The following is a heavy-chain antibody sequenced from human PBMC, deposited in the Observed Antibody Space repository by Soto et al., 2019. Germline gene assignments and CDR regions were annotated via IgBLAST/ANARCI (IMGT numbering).Heavy chain of an antibody. CDR2: IIPIFGTA. CDR1: GYTFTSRG. CDR3: ARGAFYSSSWHHYGY. J-gene: IGHJ4*02. Sequence: GASVKVSCKASGYTFTSRGMHWVRQAPGQGLEWMGGIIPIFGTANYAQKFQGRVTITADESTSTAYMELSSLRSEDTAVYYCARGAFYSSSWHHYGYWGQGTLVTVSS. V-gene: IGHV1-69*13. D-gene: IGHD6-13*01.